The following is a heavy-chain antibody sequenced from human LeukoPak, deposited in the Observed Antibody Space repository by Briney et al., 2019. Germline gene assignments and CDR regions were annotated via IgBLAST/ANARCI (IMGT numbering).Heavy chain of an antibody. CDR1: GFTFADYA. CDR3: AKATYYYGSGGNLAFHI. J-gene: IGHJ3*02. Sequence: GGSLRLSCTASGFTFADYAMSWVRQAPGKGLEWVSAISGSGGSTYYADSVKGRFTISRDNSKNTLYLQMNSLRAEDTAVYYCAKATYYYGSGGNLAFHIWGQGTMVTVSS. D-gene: IGHD3-10*01. V-gene: IGHV3-23*01. CDR2: ISGSGGST.